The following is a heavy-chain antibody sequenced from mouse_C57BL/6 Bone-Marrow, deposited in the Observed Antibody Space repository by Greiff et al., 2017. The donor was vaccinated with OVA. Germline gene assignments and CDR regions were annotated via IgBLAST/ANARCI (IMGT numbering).Heavy chain of an antibody. CDR3: TRGYSNYYAMDY. Sequence: VQLQQSGAELVRPGASVTLSCTASGYTFTDYEMHWVKQTPVHGLEWIGAIDPETGGTAYNQKFKGKAILTADKSSSTAYMELRSLTSEDSAVYYCTRGYSNYYAMDYWGQGTSVPVSS. V-gene: IGHV1-15*01. D-gene: IGHD2-5*01. J-gene: IGHJ4*01. CDR2: IDPETGGT. CDR1: GYTFTDYE.